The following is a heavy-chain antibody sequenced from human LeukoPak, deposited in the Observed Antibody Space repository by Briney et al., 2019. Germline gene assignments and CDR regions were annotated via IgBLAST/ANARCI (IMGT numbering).Heavy chain of an antibody. CDR1: GGSISSSSW. V-gene: IGHV4-4*02. CDR3: ARNYGDLDY. D-gene: IGHD4-17*01. Sequence: SETLSLTCAVSGGSISSSSWWSWVRQSPGKGLEWIGEVYHTGSTNYNPSLKSRVTMSLDRSKNQFSLKLTSVTAADTAVYYCARNYGDLDYWGQGILVIVSS. CDR2: VYHTGST. J-gene: IGHJ4*02.